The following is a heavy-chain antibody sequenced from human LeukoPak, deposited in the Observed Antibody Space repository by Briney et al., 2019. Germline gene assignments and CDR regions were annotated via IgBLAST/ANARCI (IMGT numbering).Heavy chain of an antibody. Sequence: SETLSLTCTVSGASISSSRDYWGWIRQPPGKGLEWIGSIYYSGTTYYDPSLKSRVTISIDMSKNQFSLNLNSVTAADTAVYYCARGKSWYHRDNAFDIWGQGTMVTVSS. D-gene: IGHD6-13*01. CDR3: ARGKSWYHRDNAFDI. CDR1: GASISSSRDY. V-gene: IGHV4-39*07. CDR2: IYYSGTT. J-gene: IGHJ3*02.